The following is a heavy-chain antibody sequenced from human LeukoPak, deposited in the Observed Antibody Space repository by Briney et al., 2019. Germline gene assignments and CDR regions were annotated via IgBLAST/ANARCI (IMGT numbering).Heavy chain of an antibody. V-gene: IGHV1-2*02. J-gene: IGHJ4*02. CDR1: GYTFTGYY. CDR2: INPNSGGT. CDR3: ARYSSPEKVFDY. D-gene: IGHD6-13*01. Sequence: ASVKVSCKASGYTFTGYYMHWVRQAPGLGLEWMGWINPNSGGTNYAQKFQGRVTMTRDTSISTAYMELSRLRSDNTAVYCCARYSSPEKVFDYWGQGTLVTVSS.